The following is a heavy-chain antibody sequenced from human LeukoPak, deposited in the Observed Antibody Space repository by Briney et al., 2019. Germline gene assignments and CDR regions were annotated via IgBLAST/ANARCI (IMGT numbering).Heavy chain of an antibody. CDR3: ARGIRIAAPYYFDY. Sequence: PSETLSLTRAVYGGSFSGYYWSWICQPPGKGLEWIGEINHSGSTNYNPSLKSRVTISVDTSKNQFSLKLSSVTAADTAVYYCARGIRIAAPYYFDYWGQGTLVTVSS. D-gene: IGHD6-6*01. CDR1: GGSFSGYY. CDR2: INHSGST. J-gene: IGHJ4*02. V-gene: IGHV4-34*01.